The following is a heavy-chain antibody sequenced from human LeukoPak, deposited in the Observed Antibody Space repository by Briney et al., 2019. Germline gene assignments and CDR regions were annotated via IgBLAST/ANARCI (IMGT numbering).Heavy chain of an antibody. Sequence: GGSLRLPCAASGFTFSSYWMSWVRQAPGKGLEWVANIKQDGSEKYYVDSVKGRFTISRDNAKNSLYLQMNSLRAEDTAVYYCAKRAGYSGYDGGYYFDYWGQGTLVTVSS. D-gene: IGHD5-12*01. J-gene: IGHJ4*02. V-gene: IGHV3-7*01. CDR3: AKRAGYSGYDGGYYFDY. CDR2: IKQDGSEK. CDR1: GFTFSSYW.